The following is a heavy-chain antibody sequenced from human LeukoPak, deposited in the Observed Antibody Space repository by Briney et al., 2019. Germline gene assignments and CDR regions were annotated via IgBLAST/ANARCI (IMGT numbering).Heavy chain of an antibody. D-gene: IGHD3-22*01. CDR1: GYSISSGYY. CDR3: TRPYYYDSSGSPDY. Sequence: SETLSLTCTVSGYSISSGYYWGWIRQPPGKGLEWIGNIYHSGSTYYNPSLKSRVTISVDASKNQFSLKLSSVTATDTAVYYCTRPYYYDSSGSPDYWGQGTLVTVSS. V-gene: IGHV4-38-2*02. J-gene: IGHJ4*02. CDR2: IYHSGST.